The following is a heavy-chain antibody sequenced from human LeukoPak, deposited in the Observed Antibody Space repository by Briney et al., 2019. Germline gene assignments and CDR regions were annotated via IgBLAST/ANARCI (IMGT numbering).Heavy chain of an antibody. CDR1: GYTFTGYY. CDR3: ARASLTGYLRNYYYYYMDV. D-gene: IGHD3-9*01. Sequence: ASVKVSCKASGYTFTGYYMHWVRQAPGQGLEWMGWINPNSGGTNYAQKFQGRVTMTRDTSISTAYMELSRLRSDDTAVYYCARASLTGYLRNYYYYYMDVWGKGTTVTVSS. CDR2: INPNSGGT. V-gene: IGHV1-2*02. J-gene: IGHJ6*03.